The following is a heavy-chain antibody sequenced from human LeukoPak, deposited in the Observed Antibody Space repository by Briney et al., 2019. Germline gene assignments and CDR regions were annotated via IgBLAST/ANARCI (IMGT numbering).Heavy chain of an antibody. CDR3: ASVLGYCSSTSCYNWFDP. J-gene: IGHJ5*02. D-gene: IGHD2-2*01. CDR2: IIPIFGTA. CDR1: GGTFSSYA. V-gene: IGHV1-69*13. Sequence: SVKVSCKASGGTFSSYAISWVRQAPGQGLEWLGGIIPIFGTANYAQKFQGRVTITADGSTSTAYMELSSLRSEDTAVYYCASVLGYCSSTSCYNWFDPWGQGTLVTVSS.